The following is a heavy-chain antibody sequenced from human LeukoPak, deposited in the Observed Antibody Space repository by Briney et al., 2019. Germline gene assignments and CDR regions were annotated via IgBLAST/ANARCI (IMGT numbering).Heavy chain of an antibody. CDR1: GFTFSGYA. J-gene: IGHJ6*03. Sequence: GGSLRLSCAASGFTFSGYAMSWVRQAPGKGLEWVSAISGSGGSTYYADSVKGRFTISRDNSKNTLYLQMNSLRAEDTAVYYCACRGYSGYYLPADYYMDVWGKGTTVTVSS. D-gene: IGHD5-12*01. CDR3: ACRGYSGYYLPADYYMDV. V-gene: IGHV3-23*01. CDR2: ISGSGGST.